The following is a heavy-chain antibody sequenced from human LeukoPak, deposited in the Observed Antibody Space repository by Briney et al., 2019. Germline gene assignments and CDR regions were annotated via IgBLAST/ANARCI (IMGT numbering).Heavy chain of an antibody. D-gene: IGHD2-2*01. CDR1: GFTFSSYA. V-gene: IGHV3-30-3*01. CDR2: ISYDGSNK. Sequence: GRSLRLSCAASGFTFSSYAMHWVRQAPGRGLEWVAVISYDGSNKYYADSVKGRFTISRDNSKNTLYLQMNSLRAEDTAVYYCARGHIVVPAANVVSAFDIWGQGTMVTVSS. CDR3: ARGHIVVPAANVVSAFDI. J-gene: IGHJ3*02.